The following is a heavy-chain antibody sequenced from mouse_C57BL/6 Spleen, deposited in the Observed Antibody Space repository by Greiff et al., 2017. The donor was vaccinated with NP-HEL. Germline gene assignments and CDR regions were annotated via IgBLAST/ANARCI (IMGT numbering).Heavy chain of an antibody. D-gene: IGHD2-3*01. CDR3: ARDDGYDYAMDY. V-gene: IGHV3-6*01. CDR1: GYSITSGYY. CDR2: ISYDGSN. J-gene: IGHJ4*01. Sequence: EVKLQESGPGLMKPSQSLSLTCSVTGYSITSGYYWNWIRQFPGNKLEWMGYISYDGSNNYNPSLKNRISITRDTSKNQFFLKLNSVTTEDTATYYCARDDGYDYAMDYWGQGTSVTVSS.